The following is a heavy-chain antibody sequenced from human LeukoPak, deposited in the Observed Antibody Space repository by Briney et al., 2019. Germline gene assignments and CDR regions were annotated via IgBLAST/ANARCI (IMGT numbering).Heavy chain of an antibody. Sequence: PGGSLRLSCAASGITFSNYAMSWVRQAPGKGLEWVSAISGSGGGTYYADSVKGRFTISRDNSKRMLYLQMNSLRAEDTATYYCAARPTSEAVAPSDFWGQGTLVTVSP. CDR3: AARPTSEAVAPSDF. J-gene: IGHJ4*02. V-gene: IGHV3-23*01. CDR1: GITFSNYA. CDR2: ISGSGGGT. D-gene: IGHD6-19*01.